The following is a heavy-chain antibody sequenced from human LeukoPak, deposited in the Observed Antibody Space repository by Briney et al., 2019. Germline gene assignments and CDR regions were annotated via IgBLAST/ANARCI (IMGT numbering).Heavy chain of an antibody. J-gene: IGHJ4*02. CDR2: INHSGST. CDR1: GGSFSGYY. D-gene: IGHD5-24*01. CDR3: ARGGRWLQPNSGFDY. Sequence: PSETLSLTCAVYGGSFSGYYWSWIRQPPGKGLEWIGEINHSGSTNYNPSLKSRVTISVDTSKNQFSLKLSSVTAADTAVYYCARGGRWLQPNSGFDYWGQGTLVTVSS. V-gene: IGHV4-34*01.